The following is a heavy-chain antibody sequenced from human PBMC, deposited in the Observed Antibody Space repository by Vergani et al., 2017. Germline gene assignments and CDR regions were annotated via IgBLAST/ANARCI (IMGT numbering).Heavy chain of an antibody. J-gene: IGHJ4*02. D-gene: IGHD3-22*01. CDR1: GYTFTSYG. Sequence: QVQLVQSGAEVKKPGASVKVSCKASGYTFTSYGISWVRQAPGQGLEWMGWISAYNGNTNYAQKLQGRVTITADKSTSTAYMELSSLRSEDTAVYYCARSSYYYDSSGFFDYWGQGTLVTVSS. V-gene: IGHV1-18*01. CDR2: ISAYNGNT. CDR3: ARSSYYYDSSGFFDY.